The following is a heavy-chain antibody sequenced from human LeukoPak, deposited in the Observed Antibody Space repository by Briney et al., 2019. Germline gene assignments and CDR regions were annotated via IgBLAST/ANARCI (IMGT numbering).Heavy chain of an antibody. V-gene: IGHV1-2*02. Sequence: ASVKVSCKASGYTFTGYYMHWVRQAPGQGLEWMGWINPNSGSTNYAQKFQGRVTMTRDTSISTAYMELSRLRSDDTAVYYCARERRITMVRENWFDPWGQGTLVTVSS. J-gene: IGHJ5*02. CDR2: INPNSGST. D-gene: IGHD3-10*01. CDR1: GYTFTGYY. CDR3: ARERRITMVRENWFDP.